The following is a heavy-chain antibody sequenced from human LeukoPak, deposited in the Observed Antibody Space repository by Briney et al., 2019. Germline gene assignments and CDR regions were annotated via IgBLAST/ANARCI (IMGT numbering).Heavy chain of an antibody. CDR1: GFTFSSYD. CDR2: IRYDGSNK. CDR3: AKEGYDLSYFDY. J-gene: IGHJ4*02. D-gene: IGHD2-15*01. Sequence: GGSLSLSCAASGFTFSSYDMHWVRQAPGKGLEWVAFIRYDGSNKLYADSVEGRFTISRDNSKNTLDLQMNSLRAEDTAVYYCAKEGYDLSYFDYWGQGTLVTVSS. V-gene: IGHV3-30*02.